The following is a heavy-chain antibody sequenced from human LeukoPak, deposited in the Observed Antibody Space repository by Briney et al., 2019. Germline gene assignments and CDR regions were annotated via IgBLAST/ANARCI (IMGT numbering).Heavy chain of an antibody. J-gene: IGHJ5*02. V-gene: IGHV4-34*01. Sequence: PSETLSLTCAVYGGSFSGYYWIWIRQPPGKGLEWIGEINHSGSTNYNPSLKSRVTISVDTSKNQFSLKLSSVTAADTAVYYCASGSVAVAGRNWLDPWGQGTLVTVSS. D-gene: IGHD6-19*01. CDR3: ASGSVAVAGRNWLDP. CDR1: GGSFSGYY. CDR2: INHSGST.